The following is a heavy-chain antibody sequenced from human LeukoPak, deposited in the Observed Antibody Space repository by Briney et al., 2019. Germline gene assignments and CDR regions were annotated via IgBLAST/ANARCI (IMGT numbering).Heavy chain of an antibody. V-gene: IGHV3-7*03. D-gene: IGHD4-23*01. J-gene: IGHJ4*02. CDR1: GFTFSSYW. Sequence: GGSLRLSCAASGFTFSSYWMSWVRQAPGKGLEWVANIKQDGSEKYYVDSVKGRFTISRDNAKNSLYLQMNSLRAEDTAVYYCAKCLGDGGNYYFDYWGQGTLVTVSS. CDR3: AKCLGDGGNYYFDY. CDR2: IKQDGSEK.